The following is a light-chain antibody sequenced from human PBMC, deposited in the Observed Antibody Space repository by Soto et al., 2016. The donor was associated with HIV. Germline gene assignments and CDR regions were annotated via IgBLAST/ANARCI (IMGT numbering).Light chain of an antibody. CDR2: QAS. V-gene: IGKV2-30*02. CDR1: QSLVHSDGNSY. J-gene: IGKJ2*01. Sequence: DVALTQSPLSLPVTLGQPASISCRSSQSLVHSDGNSYLTWFHQRPGQSPRRLIYQASKRDSGVPDRFSGSGSGTDFTLKISRVEAEDVGVYYCMQGTHWPPTFGQGTNLDIK. CDR3: MQGTHWPPT.